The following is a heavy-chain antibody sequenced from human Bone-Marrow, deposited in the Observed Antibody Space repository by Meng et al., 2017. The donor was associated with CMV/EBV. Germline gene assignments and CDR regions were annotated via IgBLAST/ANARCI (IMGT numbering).Heavy chain of an antibody. Sequence: GESLKISCAASGFRFSTYGMHWVRQAPGKGLEWVAVIWYDGSNKYYADSVKGRFTISRDNSKNSLYLQMNSLRAEDTAVYYCARDLVEPPYYYGMDVWGQGTTVTVSS. J-gene: IGHJ6*02. CDR3: ARDLVEPPYYYGMDV. D-gene: IGHD1-26*01. CDR1: GFRFSTYG. CDR2: IWYDGSNK. V-gene: IGHV3-33*01.